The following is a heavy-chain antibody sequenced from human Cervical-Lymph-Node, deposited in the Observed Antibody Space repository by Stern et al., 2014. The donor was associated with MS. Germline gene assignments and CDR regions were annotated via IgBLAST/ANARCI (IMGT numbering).Heavy chain of an antibody. CDR1: GYTFTSYS. CDR2: ISAYTGNT. Sequence: VQLVQSGAEVKKPGASVKVSCKASGYTFTSYSISWVRQAPGQGLEWMGWISAYTGNTDYAQKLQGRVTMTTDTSTSTAYMELRSLGSDDSAVYYCARDDGGFCTGGTCSNYWGQGTLVTVSS. CDR3: ARDDGGFCTGGTCSNY. D-gene: IGHD2-15*01. V-gene: IGHV1-18*01. J-gene: IGHJ4*02.